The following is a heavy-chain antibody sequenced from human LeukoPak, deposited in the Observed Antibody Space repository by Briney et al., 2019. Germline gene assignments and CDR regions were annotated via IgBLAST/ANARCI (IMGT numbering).Heavy chain of an antibody. J-gene: IGHJ4*02. CDR2: ISSSSSYI. CDR1: GFTFSSYS. CDR3: ARGGRSSSGSGDY. Sequence: GGSLRLSCAASGFTFSSYSMNWVRQAPGKGLEWVSSISSSSSYIYYADSVKGRFTISRDNAKNSLYLQMNSLRAEDTAVYYCARGGRSSSGSGDYWGQGTLVTVSS. V-gene: IGHV3-21*01. D-gene: IGHD6-6*01.